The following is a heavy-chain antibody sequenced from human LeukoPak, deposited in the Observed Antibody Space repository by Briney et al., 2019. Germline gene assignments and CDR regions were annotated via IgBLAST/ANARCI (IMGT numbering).Heavy chain of an antibody. CDR3: ARSADFPGYCSSTSCRRPYYFDY. V-gene: IGHV4-30-2*01. D-gene: IGHD2-2*01. Sequence: SETLSLTCTVSGGSISSGGYYWSWIRQPPGKGLEWIGYIYHSGSTYYNPSLKSRVTISVDRSKNQFSLKLSSVTAADTAVYYCARSADFPGYCSSTSCRRPYYFDYWGQGTLVTVSS. CDR1: GGSISSGGYY. CDR2: IYHSGST. J-gene: IGHJ4*02.